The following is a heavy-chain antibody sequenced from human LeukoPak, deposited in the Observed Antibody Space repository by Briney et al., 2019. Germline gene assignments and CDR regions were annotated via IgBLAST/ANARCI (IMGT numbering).Heavy chain of an antibody. CDR1: GYTFTSYG. D-gene: IGHD3-10*01. CDR3: ARGYGSGSYYGRWFDP. Sequence: ASVKVSCKASGYTFTSYGISWVRQAPGQGLEWMGIINPSGGSTSYAQKFQGRDTMTRITSISTDYMQLSSLRSEDTAAYYCARGYGSGSYYGRWFDPWGQGTLVTASS. J-gene: IGHJ5*02. CDR2: INPSGGST. V-gene: IGHV1-46*01.